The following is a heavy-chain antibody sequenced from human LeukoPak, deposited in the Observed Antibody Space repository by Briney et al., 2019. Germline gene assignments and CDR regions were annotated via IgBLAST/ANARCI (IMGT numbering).Heavy chain of an antibody. CDR3: AREGVVSDYYFDY. J-gene: IGHJ4*02. D-gene: IGHD2-15*01. CDR2: ISSSGSTI. CDR1: GFTFSSYE. Sequence: GGSLRLSCVASGFTFSSYEMNWVRQAPGKGLEWVSYISSSGSTIYYADSVKGRFTISRDNAKNSLHLQMNSLRAEDTAVYYCAREGVVSDYYFDYWGQGTLVTVSS. V-gene: IGHV3-48*03.